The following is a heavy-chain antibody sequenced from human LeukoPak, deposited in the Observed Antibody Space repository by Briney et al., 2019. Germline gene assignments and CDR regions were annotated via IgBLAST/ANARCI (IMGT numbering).Heavy chain of an antibody. V-gene: IGHV3-74*01. CDR3: VRDGRGDYPKFDL. D-gene: IGHD4-17*01. J-gene: IGHJ4*02. CDR1: GITFSNYW. CDR2: IYTDGSRT. Sequence: GGSLRLSCTASGITFSNYWMHWVRQAPGKGLVWVSRIYTDGSRTNYADSVKGRFTISRDNARNTLIPEMNSLTAEDTAVYYCVRDGRGDYPKFDLWGQGALVTVSS.